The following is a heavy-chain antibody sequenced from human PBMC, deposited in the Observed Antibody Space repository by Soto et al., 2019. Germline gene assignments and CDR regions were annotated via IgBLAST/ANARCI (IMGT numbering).Heavy chain of an antibody. CDR1: CYTFNMYC. J-gene: IGHJ5*02. CDR2: ISAYNGDT. D-gene: IGHD1-26*01. Sequence: GASVNVSFKASCYTFNMYCITLGLQSPVQGLEWMGWISAYNGDTNYAQNFRCRVTITTDTSTSTAYMELRSLRSDDTAIYYCARDIVNQRDKKWFEPWGKRPKVTVSS. V-gene: IGHV1-18*01. CDR3: ARDIVNQRDKKWFEP.